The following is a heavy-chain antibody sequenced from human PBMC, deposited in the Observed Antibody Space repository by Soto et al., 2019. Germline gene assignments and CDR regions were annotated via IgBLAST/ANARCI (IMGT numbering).Heavy chain of an antibody. J-gene: IGHJ3*02. CDR3: AGGAATKIFVVMYDALEI. Sequence: QVQLVQSGAEVKKPGSSVKVSCKASGATLYTFINFGITWVRRAPGQGLEWMGGIIPVFGTAHYAQKFQGRFTISADESTRTTYMELSSLRSEDTAVYYCAGGAATKIFVVMYDALEIWGQGTMVTGSS. V-gene: IGHV1-69*12. D-gene: IGHD3-22*01. CDR2: IIPVFGTA. CDR1: GATLYTFINFG.